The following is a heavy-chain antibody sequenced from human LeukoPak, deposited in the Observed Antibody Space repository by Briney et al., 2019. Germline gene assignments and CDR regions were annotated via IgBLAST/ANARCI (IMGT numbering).Heavy chain of an antibody. V-gene: IGHV3-7*01. J-gene: IGHJ4*02. CDR1: GFTFSSYW. D-gene: IGHD3-16*01. CDR2: IKQDGSEQ. CDR3: AKERPFGLDY. Sequence: PGGSLRFSCAASGFTFSSYWMSWVRQAPGKGLEWVTNIKQDGSEQYYVDSMKGRFIISRDNAKNSLYLQMNSLRAEDTAVYYCAKERPFGLDYWGQGTLVTVSS.